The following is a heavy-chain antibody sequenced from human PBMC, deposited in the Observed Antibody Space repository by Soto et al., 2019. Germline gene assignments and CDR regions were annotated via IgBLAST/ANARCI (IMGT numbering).Heavy chain of an antibody. CDR2: IYYSGST. J-gene: IGHJ4*02. Sequence: QVQLQESGPGLVKASETLSLTCTVSGGSISNYYCSWIRQPPGKGLEWIGYIYYSGSTNYNPSLKRRVTISVDTSKNQFSLNLSSVTAADTAVYYCARAGAATLSDYWGQGTLVTVSS. CDR1: GGSISNYY. CDR3: ARAGAATLSDY. V-gene: IGHV4-59*01. D-gene: IGHD2-15*01.